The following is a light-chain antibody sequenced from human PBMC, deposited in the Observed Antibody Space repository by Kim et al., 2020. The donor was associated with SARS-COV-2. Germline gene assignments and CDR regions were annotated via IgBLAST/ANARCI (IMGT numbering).Light chain of an antibody. Sequence: DIVMTQSPDSLAVSLGERATINCKSSQSVLYNTNNKNYLAWYQQKPGQPPNLLIYWTSIRESGVPDRFSGSGSGTDFTLTISSLQAEDVAVYYCLQSDSSRPLYPFGQGTKLEI. CDR1: QSVLYNTNNKNY. J-gene: IGKJ2*01. V-gene: IGKV4-1*01. CDR3: LQSDSSRPLYP. CDR2: WTS.